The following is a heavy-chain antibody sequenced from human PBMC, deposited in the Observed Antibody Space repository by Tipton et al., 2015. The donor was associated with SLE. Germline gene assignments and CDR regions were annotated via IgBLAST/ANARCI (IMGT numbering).Heavy chain of an antibody. Sequence: TLSLTCTVSGYSISSGYYWGWIRQPPGKGLEWIGSIYHSGSTYYNPSLKSRVTISVDTSKNQFSLKLSSVTAADTAVYYCARQGESGTYYNDYWGQGTLVTVSS. J-gene: IGHJ4*02. CDR2: IYHSGST. V-gene: IGHV4-38-2*02. CDR3: ARQGESGTYYNDY. D-gene: IGHD3-10*01. CDR1: GYSISSGYY.